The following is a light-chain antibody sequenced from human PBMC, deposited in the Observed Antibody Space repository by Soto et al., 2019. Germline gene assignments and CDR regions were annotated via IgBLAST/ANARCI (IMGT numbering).Light chain of an antibody. CDR1: QSVDSRY. V-gene: IGKV3-20*01. CDR3: QQYGSSPRYS. J-gene: IGKJ2*03. CDR2: AVY. Sequence: DIVLTQSPGTLSLSPGERATLSCRASQSVDSRYLAWYQQKPGQAPRLLIYAVYSRATGIPDRFSGSRSATDFTLTISRLEPEDFAEYYCQQYGSSPRYSFAQRTKLEIK.